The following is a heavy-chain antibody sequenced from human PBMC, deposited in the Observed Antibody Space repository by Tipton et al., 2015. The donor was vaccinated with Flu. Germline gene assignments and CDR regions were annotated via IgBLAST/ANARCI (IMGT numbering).Heavy chain of an antibody. CDR1: GFTFTNAW. D-gene: IGHD2-8*01. CDR2: IKSNTDGGTT. Sequence: SLRLSCAASGFTFTNAWISWLRQAPGKGLEWVGRIKSNTDGGTTDYAAPAEGRFTISRDDSKNTLYLQMNSLKTEDTAVYYCATPMVYATGLFDYWGQGTLVTVSS. V-gene: IGHV3-15*01. CDR3: ATPMVYATGLFDY. J-gene: IGHJ4*02.